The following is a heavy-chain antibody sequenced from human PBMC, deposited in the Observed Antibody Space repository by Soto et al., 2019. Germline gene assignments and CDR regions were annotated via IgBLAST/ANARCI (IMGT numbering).Heavy chain of an antibody. V-gene: IGHV1-3*01. Sequence: ASVKVSCKASGYTFTSYAMHCVRQAPGQRLEWMGWINAGNGNTKYSQKFQGRVTITRDTSASTAYMELSSLRSEDTAVYYCARKSGYYFYDYWGQGTLVTVSS. CDR2: INAGNGNT. D-gene: IGHD3-3*01. CDR3: ARKSGYYFYDY. CDR1: GYTFTSYA. J-gene: IGHJ4*02.